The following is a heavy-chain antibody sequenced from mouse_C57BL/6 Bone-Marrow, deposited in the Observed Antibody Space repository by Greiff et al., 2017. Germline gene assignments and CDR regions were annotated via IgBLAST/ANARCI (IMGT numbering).Heavy chain of an antibody. Sequence: QVQLQQSGAELVRPGTSVKLSCKASGYTFTNYWIGWVKQRPEHGLEWIGDIYPGCGYTNYNEKFKGKATLTADKSSRTAYMQFSSLTSEDSAIYYCARTSHDGYYGYYFDYWDRGTTLPVTS. J-gene: IGHJ2*01. D-gene: IGHD2-3*01. CDR1: GYTFTNYW. CDR3: ARTSHDGYYGYYFDY. V-gene: IGHV1-63*01. CDR2: IYPGCGYT.